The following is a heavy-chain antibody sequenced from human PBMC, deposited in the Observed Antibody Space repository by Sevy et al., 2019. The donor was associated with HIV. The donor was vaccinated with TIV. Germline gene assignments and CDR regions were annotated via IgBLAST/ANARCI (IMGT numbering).Heavy chain of an antibody. D-gene: IGHD3-22*01. CDR3: ARMGDYFDTSGYYSLKY. CDR1: GYTFTEYY. Sequence: ASVKVSCKASGYTFTEYYVHWLRQAPGQGLEWMGWINPQTGGTYFEKKFQDRVTLATATSINAVYMELSGLKFDDTAVFYCARMGDYFDTSGYYSLKYWGLGTLVTVSS. V-gene: IGHV1-2*02. CDR2: INPQTGGT. J-gene: IGHJ4*02.